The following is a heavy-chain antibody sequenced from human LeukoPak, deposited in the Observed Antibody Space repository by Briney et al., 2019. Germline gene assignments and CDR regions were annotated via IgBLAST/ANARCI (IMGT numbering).Heavy chain of an antibody. CDR2: ISSSGSCT. Sequence: PGGSLRLSCAASGFTFSDYYMSWIRQAPGKGLAWVSSISSSGSCTNYVDSVDGRITISRDNAKNSLYLQMNSQRAEDTAVYYCARPGGSYTLDYWGQGTLVTVSS. CDR1: GFTFSDYY. D-gene: IGHD1-26*01. V-gene: IGHV3-11*03. J-gene: IGHJ4*02. CDR3: ARPGGSYTLDY.